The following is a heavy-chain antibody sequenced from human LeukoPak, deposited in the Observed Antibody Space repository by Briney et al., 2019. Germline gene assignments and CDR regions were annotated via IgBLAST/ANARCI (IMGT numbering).Heavy chain of an antibody. CDR1: GFTFTDHS. D-gene: IGHD1-20*01. V-gene: IGHV3-21*05. CDR2: IGLGSGFV. J-gene: IGHJ4*02. Sequence: PGGSLRLSCATSGFTFTDHSMNWVRQAPGRGPEWISYIGLGSGFVSYSDSVKGRFTISRDTARNSVDLHMSSLRAEDTAVYFCARDYKWAFDYWGQGALVTVSS. CDR3: ARDYKWAFDY.